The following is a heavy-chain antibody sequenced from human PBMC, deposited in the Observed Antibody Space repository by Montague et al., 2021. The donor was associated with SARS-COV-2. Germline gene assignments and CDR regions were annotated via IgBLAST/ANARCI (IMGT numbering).Heavy chain of an antibody. J-gene: IGHJ3*02. CDR1: GGSIGGTNYY. CDR2: NFQSGGI. D-gene: IGHD3-10*01. V-gene: IGHV4-39*01. CDR3: ARHPPHSPSGNYLVPGGFDI. Sequence: SETLSLTCTVSGGSIGGTNYYWDWIRQSPGKGLEWIGNNFQSGGISYNPSLKRRVTIYVDTSSNQFSLRLVSVTAADTAVYFRARHPPHSPSGNYLVPGGFDIWGPGTMVTVSS.